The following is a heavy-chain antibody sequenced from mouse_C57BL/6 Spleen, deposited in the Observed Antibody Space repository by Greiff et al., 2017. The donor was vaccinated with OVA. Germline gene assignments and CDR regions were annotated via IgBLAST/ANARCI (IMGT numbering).Heavy chain of an antibody. D-gene: IGHD3-3*01. J-gene: IGHJ2*01. V-gene: IGHV3-6*01. CDR1: GYSITSGYY. CDR2: ISYDGSN. Sequence: DVQLQESGPGLVKPSQSLSLTCSVTGYSITSGYYWNWIRQFPGNKLEWMGYISYDGSNNYNPSLKNRISITRDTSKNQFFLKLNSVTTEDTATYYCARGDSYFDYWGQGTTLTVSS. CDR3: ARGDSYFDY.